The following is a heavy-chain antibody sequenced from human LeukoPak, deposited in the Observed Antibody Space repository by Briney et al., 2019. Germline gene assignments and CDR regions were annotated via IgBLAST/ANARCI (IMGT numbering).Heavy chain of an antibody. CDR3: ARDPKYSSSSGAYP. Sequence: GGSLRLSCAASGFTFSSYWMSWVRQAPGKGLEWVANIKQDGSEKYYVDSVKGRFTISRDNAKNSLYLQMNSLRAEDTAVYYCARDPKYSSSSGAYPWGQGTLVTVSS. V-gene: IGHV3-7*01. D-gene: IGHD6-6*01. CDR1: GFTFSSYW. CDR2: IKQDGSEK. J-gene: IGHJ5*02.